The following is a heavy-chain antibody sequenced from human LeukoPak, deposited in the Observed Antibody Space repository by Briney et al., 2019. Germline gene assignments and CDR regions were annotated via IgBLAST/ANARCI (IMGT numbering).Heavy chain of an antibody. CDR1: GGSISSYY. D-gene: IGHD6-19*01. CDR3: ARGSIVAVAGTDYMDV. V-gene: IGHV4-59*01. CDR2: IFYSGTT. Sequence: PSETLSLTCTVSGGSISSYYWNWIRQPPGKGLEWIGNIFYSGTTDYNPSLKSRVTISVDTSKNQFSLKLSSVTAADTAVYYCARGSIVAVAGTDYMDVWGKGTTVTVSS. J-gene: IGHJ6*03.